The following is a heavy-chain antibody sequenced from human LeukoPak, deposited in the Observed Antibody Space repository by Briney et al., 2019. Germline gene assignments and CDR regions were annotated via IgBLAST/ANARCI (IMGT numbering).Heavy chain of an antibody. D-gene: IGHD1-26*01. J-gene: IGHJ4*02. Sequence: ASVKVSCKASGYTFTGYYMHWVRQAPGQGLEWMGWINPNSGGTNYAQKFQGRVTMTRDTSISTAYMELSRLRSDDTAVYYCARVVLEGSGSWTPIEDYWGQGTLVTVSS. CDR3: ARVVLEGSGSWTPIEDY. CDR2: INPNSGGT. CDR1: GYTFTGYY. V-gene: IGHV1-2*02.